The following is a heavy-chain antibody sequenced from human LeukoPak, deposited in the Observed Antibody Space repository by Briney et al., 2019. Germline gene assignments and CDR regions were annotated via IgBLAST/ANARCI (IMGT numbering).Heavy chain of an antibody. J-gene: IGHJ4*02. CDR3: ARDRGGRVVVTATYFDS. V-gene: IGHV3-53*05. CDR2: IYSGGST. CDR1: GFTVSSDY. D-gene: IGHD2-21*02. Sequence: GGSLRLSCAASGFTVSSDYMSWVRQAPGKGLEWVSVIYSGGSTYYADSVKGRFTISRDKSKNTVYLQMNSLRFEDTAMYYCARDRGGRVVVTATYFDSWGQGTLVTVSS.